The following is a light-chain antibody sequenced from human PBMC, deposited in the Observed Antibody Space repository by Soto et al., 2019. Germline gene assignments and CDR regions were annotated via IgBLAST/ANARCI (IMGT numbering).Light chain of an antibody. CDR2: GAS. CDR3: QQYFEWPPMT. J-gene: IGKJ1*01. CDR1: ETVATT. V-gene: IGKV3-15*01. Sequence: VMTQSPATLSVSPGERATLSCWASETVATTLAWYQQKPGQAPRLLISGASTRAAGISDRFRGSESGTEFTLTISSLRSEDSAIYYCQQYFEWPPMTFGQGTKV.